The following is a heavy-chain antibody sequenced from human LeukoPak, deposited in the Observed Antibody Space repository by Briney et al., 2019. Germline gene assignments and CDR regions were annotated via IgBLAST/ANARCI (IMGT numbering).Heavy chain of an antibody. Sequence: PGRSLRLSCAASGFTFSRYGIHWVRQAPGKGLEWVAVISYDGGIKYYADSVKGRFTISRDNSKNTPYLEMNSLGAEDTAVYYCAKGYYGSGSYGWFDPWGQGTLVTVSS. CDR3: AKGYYGSGSYGWFDP. V-gene: IGHV3-30*18. J-gene: IGHJ5*02. D-gene: IGHD3-10*01. CDR2: ISYDGGIK. CDR1: GFTFSRYG.